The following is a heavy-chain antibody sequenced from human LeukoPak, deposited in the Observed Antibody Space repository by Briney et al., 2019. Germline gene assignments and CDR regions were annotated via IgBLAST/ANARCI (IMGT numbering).Heavy chain of an antibody. Sequence: ASVKVSCKASGYTFTGYYMHWVRQAPGQGLEWMGWINPNSGGTNYAQKFQGWVTMTRDTSISTAYMELSRLRSDDTAVYYCARGLFNDYYYGMDVWGQGTTVTVSS. J-gene: IGHJ6*02. CDR3: ARGLFNDYYYGMDV. CDR2: INPNSGGT. CDR1: GYTFTGYY. V-gene: IGHV1-2*04.